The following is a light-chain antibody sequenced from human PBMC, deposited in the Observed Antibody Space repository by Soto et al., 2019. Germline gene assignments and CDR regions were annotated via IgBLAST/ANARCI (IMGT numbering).Light chain of an antibody. Sequence: DIQMTQSPSTLSASVGDRVTITCRASQSLGIWLAWHQQKPGKAPKLLIYDASTLKSGVPSRFSGSGSGTKFTPTFSSLQPDDFATYYCQEYNSYSGTFGQGTKVEVK. CDR2: DAS. CDR1: QSLGIW. J-gene: IGKJ1*01. CDR3: QEYNSYSGT. V-gene: IGKV1-5*01.